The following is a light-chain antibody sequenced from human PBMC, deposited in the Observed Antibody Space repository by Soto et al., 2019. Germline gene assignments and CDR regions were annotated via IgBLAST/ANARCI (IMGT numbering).Light chain of an antibody. Sequence: QSVLTQPRSVSGSPGQSVTISCTGTSSDVDDYNFVSWYQQHPGTAPKLMIYDVTKRPSGVPGRFSGSRSGNTASLTISGLQIVDEAHYYCCSYAGGYFFEVIFGGGTQLTVL. CDR2: DVT. J-gene: IGLJ2*01. CDR3: CSYAGGYFFEVI. CDR1: SSDVDDYNF. V-gene: IGLV2-11*01.